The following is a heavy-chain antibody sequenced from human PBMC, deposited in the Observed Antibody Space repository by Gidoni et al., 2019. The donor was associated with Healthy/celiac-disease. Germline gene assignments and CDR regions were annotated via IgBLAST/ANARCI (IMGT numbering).Heavy chain of an antibody. V-gene: IGHV3-23*01. Sequence: EVQLLESGGGLVQPGGSLRLSCAASGFTFSSYAMSWVRQAPGKGLEWVSAISGSGGSTYYADSVKGRFTISRDNSKNTLYLQMNSLRAEDTAVYYCAKVHLLWFGELGPRYYYYGMDVWGQGTTVTVS. D-gene: IGHD3-10*01. CDR3: AKVHLLWFGELGPRYYYYGMDV. CDR1: GFTFSSYA. CDR2: ISGSGGST. J-gene: IGHJ6*02.